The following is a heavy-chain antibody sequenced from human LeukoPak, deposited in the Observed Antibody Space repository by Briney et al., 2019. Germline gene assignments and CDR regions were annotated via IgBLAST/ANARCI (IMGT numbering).Heavy chain of an antibody. CDR1: VDSISSSSYY. D-gene: IGHD6-13*01. V-gene: IGHV4-39*01. Sequence: SETLSLTCTVSVDSISSSSYYWGWIRQPPGRGLEWIGSIYYSGSTYYNPSLKSRVTISVDTSKNQFSLKLSSVTAADTAVYYCARHGGSSSWGNWSDPWGQGTLVTVAS. J-gene: IGHJ5*02. CDR3: ARHGGSSSWGNWSDP. CDR2: IYYSGST.